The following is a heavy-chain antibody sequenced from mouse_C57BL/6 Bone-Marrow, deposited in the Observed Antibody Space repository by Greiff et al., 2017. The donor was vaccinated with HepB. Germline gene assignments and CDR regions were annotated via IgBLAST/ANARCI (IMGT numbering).Heavy chain of an antibody. J-gene: IGHJ3*01. CDR2: ISSGGSYT. CDR3: ARHRTAQATFAY. V-gene: IGHV5-6*01. CDR1: GFTFSSSG. D-gene: IGHD3-2*02. Sequence: EVKLMESGGDLVKPGGSLKLSCAASGFTFSSSGMSWVRQTPDTRLEWVATISSGGSYTYYPDSVKGRFTISRDNAKNTLYLQMSSLKSEDTAMYYWARHRTAQATFAYWGQGTLVTVSA.